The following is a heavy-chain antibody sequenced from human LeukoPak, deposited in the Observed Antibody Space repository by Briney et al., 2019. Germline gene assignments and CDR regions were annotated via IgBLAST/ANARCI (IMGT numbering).Heavy chain of an antibody. Sequence: PGRSLRLSCAASGFTFSSYEMNWVRQAPGKGLEWVSYISSSGSTIYYADSVKGRFTISRDNAKNSLYLQMNSLRAEDTAVYYCARARKTWRHIVATITVSYYYYGMDVWGQGTTVTVSS. J-gene: IGHJ6*02. CDR1: GFTFSSYE. V-gene: IGHV3-48*03. D-gene: IGHD5-12*01. CDR2: ISSSGSTI. CDR3: ARARKTWRHIVATITVSYYYYGMDV.